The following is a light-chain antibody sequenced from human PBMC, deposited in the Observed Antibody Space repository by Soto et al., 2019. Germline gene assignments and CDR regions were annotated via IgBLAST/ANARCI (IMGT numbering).Light chain of an antibody. CDR3: SSYTSSSTYV. CDR1: SSDVAGYNY. Sequence: QSVLTQPASVSGSPGQSITISCTGTSSDVAGYNYVSWYQQHTGKAPKLMIYEVSNRPSGVSKRCSGSKSGNTASLTISGLQAEDEADYYCSSYTSSSTYVFGTGTKVTVL. J-gene: IGLJ1*01. V-gene: IGLV2-14*01. CDR2: EVS.